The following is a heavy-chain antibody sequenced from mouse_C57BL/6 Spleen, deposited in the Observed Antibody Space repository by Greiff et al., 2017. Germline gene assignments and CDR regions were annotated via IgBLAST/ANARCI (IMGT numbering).Heavy chain of an antibody. CDR2: INPYNGDT. J-gene: IGHJ1*03. V-gene: IGHV1-20*01. Sequence: EVQLQQSGPELVKPGDSVKISCKASGYSFTGYFMNWVMQSHGKSLEWIGRINPYNGDTFYNQKFKGKATLTVDKSSSTAHMELRSLTSEDSAVYYCARGRYDYNWYFDVWGTGTTVTVAS. CDR3: ARGRYDYNWYFDV. D-gene: IGHD2-4*01. CDR1: GYSFTGYF.